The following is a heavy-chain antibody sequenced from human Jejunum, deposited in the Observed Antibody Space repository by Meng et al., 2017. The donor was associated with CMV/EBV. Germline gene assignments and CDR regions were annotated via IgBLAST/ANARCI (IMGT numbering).Heavy chain of an antibody. Sequence: GPQLANPLGTLSLTCTCSVHSISSDFWWHWVRQPPGKGLEWIGEVYHRGDTNYTPSLKSRVDISVDKSKNQFYLSLFSVTAADTAVYYCGRDQGRELINHWGQGTLVTVSS. CDR1: VHSISSDFW. D-gene: IGHD1-7*01. CDR3: GRDQGRELINH. J-gene: IGHJ4*02. V-gene: IGHV4-4*02. CDR2: VYHRGDT.